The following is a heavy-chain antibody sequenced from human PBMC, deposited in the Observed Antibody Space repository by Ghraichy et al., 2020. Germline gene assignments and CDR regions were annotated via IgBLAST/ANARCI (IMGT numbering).Heavy chain of an antibody. V-gene: IGHV3-7*01. CDR3: TKDNAPYHDSSGYPGGY. CDR2: IQGDGSEM. J-gene: IGHJ4*02. Sequence: GGSLRLSCAASGFTFSDYWMTWVRQAPGKGLEWVASIQGDGSEMFYMDAVRGRLTISRDNAKNSLYLQMNSLRAEDTAVYFCTKDNAPYHDSSGYPGGYWGQGALVTVSS. D-gene: IGHD3-22*01. CDR1: GFTFSDYW.